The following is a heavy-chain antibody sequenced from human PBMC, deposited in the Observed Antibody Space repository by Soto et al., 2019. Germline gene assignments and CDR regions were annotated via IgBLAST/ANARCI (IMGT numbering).Heavy chain of an antibody. Sequence: PSETLSLTCAVSDYSISSDSNLWGWIRQPPGKGLEWIGYIHSSGSTNYNPSLKSRVTMSVDTSQNKFSLKLNSVTTADTAVYYCARNHRYCRGGSCYVSDYWGQGTLVTVSS. CDR1: DYSISSDSNL. CDR2: IHSSGST. V-gene: IGHV4-28*01. J-gene: IGHJ4*02. D-gene: IGHD2-15*01. CDR3: ARNHRYCRGGSCYVSDY.